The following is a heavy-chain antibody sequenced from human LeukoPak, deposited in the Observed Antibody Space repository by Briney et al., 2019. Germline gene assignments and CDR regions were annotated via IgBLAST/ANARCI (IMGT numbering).Heavy chain of an antibody. CDR1: GGSISIFY. Sequence: PSETLSLTCTVSGGSISIFYWSWIRQPPGKGLEWIGDIYYGGTTNYNPSLKSRVTISLDTSKNQFSLRLSSVTAADTAVYYSRIDAVAATPTSFDYWGQGTLVTVSS. V-gene: IGHV4-59*01. CDR2: IYYGGTT. CDR3: RIDAVAATPTSFDY. J-gene: IGHJ4*02. D-gene: IGHD6-19*01.